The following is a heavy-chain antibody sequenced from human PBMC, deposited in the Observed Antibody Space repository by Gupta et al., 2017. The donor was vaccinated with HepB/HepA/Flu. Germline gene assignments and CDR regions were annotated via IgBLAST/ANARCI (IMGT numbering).Heavy chain of an antibody. Sequence: QVQLVQSGAEVKKPGASVRISFTASGYTFTYLGIHLVRQAPVRQAPGQRLEWMGWINAGDGDTKYSQKFQGSVTITRDTSTNTAYMEVNSRRSEETAVYYCATNTSNDGVDIGGQGTMVTVSS. V-gene: IGHV1-3*01. D-gene: IGHD1-26*01. CDR3: ATNTSNDGVDI. CDR2: INAGDGDT. J-gene: IGHJ3*02. CDR1: GYTFTYLG.